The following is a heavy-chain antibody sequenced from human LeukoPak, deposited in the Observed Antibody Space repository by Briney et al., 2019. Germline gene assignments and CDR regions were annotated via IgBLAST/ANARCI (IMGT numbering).Heavy chain of an antibody. Sequence: QLGGSLRLSCTASGFTFGDYAMSWFRQAPGKGLEWVGFIRSKAYGGTTEYAASVKGRFTISRDDSKSIAYLQMNSLKTEDTAVYYCTRSYNAVGAMVGHIWGQGTMVTVSS. CDR1: GFTFGDYA. D-gene: IGHD1-26*01. J-gene: IGHJ3*02. V-gene: IGHV3-49*03. CDR2: IRSKAYGGTT. CDR3: TRSYNAVGAMVGHI.